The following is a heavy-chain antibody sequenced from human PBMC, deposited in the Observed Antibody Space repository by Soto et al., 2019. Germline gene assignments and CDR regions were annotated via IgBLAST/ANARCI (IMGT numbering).Heavy chain of an antibody. D-gene: IGHD3-22*01. V-gene: IGHV2-5*02. CDR3: AHVSYYYDSSGYGYFDY. Sequence: SGPTLVNPTQTLTLTGTFSGFLLSSSGVGVGWIRQPPGKALEWLALIYWDDDKRYSPSLKSRLTITKDTSKNQVVLTMTNMDPVDTATYYCAHVSYYYDSSGYGYFDYWGQGTLVTVS. CDR2: IYWDDDK. CDR1: GFLLSSSGVG. J-gene: IGHJ4*02.